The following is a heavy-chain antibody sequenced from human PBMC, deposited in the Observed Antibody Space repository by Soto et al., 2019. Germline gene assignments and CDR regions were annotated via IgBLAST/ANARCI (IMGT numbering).Heavy chain of an antibody. CDR2: VNPNSGNT. J-gene: IGHJ3*02. CDR1: GYTFTSDE. D-gene: IGHD3-16*02. CDR3: ARGKYHDYVWGSSRRALDT. V-gene: IGHV1-8*01. Sequence: ASVKVSCKASGYTFTSDEINWVRQATGQGLEWMGWVNPNSGNTGYAQKFEGRGTMTRNTSICTAYMELSRLRSEETAAYYGARGKYHDYVWGSSRRALDTWRQRTTVT.